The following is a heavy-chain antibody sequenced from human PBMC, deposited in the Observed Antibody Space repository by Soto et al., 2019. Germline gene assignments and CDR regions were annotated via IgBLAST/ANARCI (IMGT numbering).Heavy chain of an antibody. J-gene: IGHJ4*02. Sequence: SETLSLTCTVSGGSVSSGSYYWSWIRQPPGKGLEWIGYIYYSGSTNYNPSLKSRVTISVDTSKNQFSLKLSSVTAADTAVYYCARGGYSYGHDYWGKGTLVTVSS. CDR2: IYYSGST. D-gene: IGHD5-18*01. V-gene: IGHV4-61*01. CDR3: ARGGYSYGHDY. CDR1: GGSVSSGSYY.